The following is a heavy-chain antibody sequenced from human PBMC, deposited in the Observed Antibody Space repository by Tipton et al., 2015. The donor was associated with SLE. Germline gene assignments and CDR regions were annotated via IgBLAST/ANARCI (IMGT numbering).Heavy chain of an antibody. CDR1: GGSFSGYY. V-gene: IGHV4-34*01. CDR3: ARLSY. Sequence: TLSLTCAVYGGSFSGYYWSWIRQPPGKGLEWIGEINHSGSTNYNPSLKSRVTISVDTSKNQFSLKLSPVTAADTAVYYCARLSYWGQGTLVTVSS. J-gene: IGHJ4*02. CDR2: INHSGST.